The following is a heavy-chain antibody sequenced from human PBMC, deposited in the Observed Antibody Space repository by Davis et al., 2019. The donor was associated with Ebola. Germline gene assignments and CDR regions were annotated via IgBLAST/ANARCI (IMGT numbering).Heavy chain of an antibody. CDR1: GFTFGDYA. J-gene: IGHJ4*02. Sequence: GESLKISCPASGFTFGDYAMSWVRQAPGKGLEWVGFIRSKAYGGTTEYAASVKGRFTISRDDSKSIAYLQMNSLKTEDTAVYYCTRAVSYWGQGTLVTVSS. V-gene: IGHV3-49*04. CDR3: TRAVSY. CDR2: IRSKAYGGTT.